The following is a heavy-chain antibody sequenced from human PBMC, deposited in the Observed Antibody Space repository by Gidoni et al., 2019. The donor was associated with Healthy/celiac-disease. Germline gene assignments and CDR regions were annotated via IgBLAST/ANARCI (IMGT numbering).Heavy chain of an antibody. Sequence: VQLQQRGAGLLQPSETLSLTCAVYGGSVRGYYWSGVRQPPGKGLEWIGEINHRWSTNYHPSLKSRGTISVDTSKIQFSLKLSSVTAADPAVYYFARSYCGGDCYYRSYYGMAVWCQGTTVTVSS. J-gene: IGHJ6*02. CDR2: INHRWST. V-gene: IGHV4-34*01. D-gene: IGHD2-21*01. CDR1: GGSVRGYY. CDR3: ARSYCGGDCYYRSYYGMAV.